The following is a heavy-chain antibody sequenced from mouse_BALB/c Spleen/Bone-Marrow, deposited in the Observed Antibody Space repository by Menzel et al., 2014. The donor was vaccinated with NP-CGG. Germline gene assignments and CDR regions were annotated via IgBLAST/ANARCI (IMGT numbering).Heavy chain of an antibody. CDR2: INSNGGYT. Sequence: EVLLVESGGGLVQPGGSLKLSCAASGFTFSNYGMSWVRQTPVKRLELVANINSNGGYTYYPDSVKGRFTISRDNAKKTRYLQMSSLKSEDTAMYYCARGDDYVSWFAYRGQGTLVTVSA. V-gene: IGHV5-6-3*01. CDR3: ARGDDYVSWFAY. D-gene: IGHD2-4*01. J-gene: IGHJ3*01. CDR1: GFTFSNYG.